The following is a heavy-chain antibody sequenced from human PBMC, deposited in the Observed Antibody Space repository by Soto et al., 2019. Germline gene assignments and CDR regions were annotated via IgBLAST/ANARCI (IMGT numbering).Heavy chain of an antibody. CDR3: TKVHRGWWFDP. Sequence: GGSLRLSCAASGFIFSTYGMTWVRQAPGKGLEWISAISGNGDNTHYADSVKGRFTISRDNSKNTLYLQMNSLRAEDTAVYYCTKVHRGWWFDPWGQGTLVTVSS. D-gene: IGHD6-19*01. J-gene: IGHJ5*02. CDR2: ISGNGDNT. CDR1: GFIFSTYG. V-gene: IGHV3-23*01.